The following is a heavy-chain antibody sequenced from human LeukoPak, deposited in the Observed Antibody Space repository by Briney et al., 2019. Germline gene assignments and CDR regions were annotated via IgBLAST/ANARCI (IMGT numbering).Heavy chain of an antibody. Sequence: PGGSLRLSCAASGFGFRSYWMTWVRQAPGKGLEWVASIKEDGSEKYYVDSLKGRFTISRDNAKTSLYLQMNSLRVEDTAIYYCAGGGKFGDYRGQGTLVTVSS. D-gene: IGHD3-3*01. CDR3: AGGGKFGDY. V-gene: IGHV3-7*04. CDR1: GFGFRSYW. J-gene: IGHJ4*02. CDR2: IKEDGSEK.